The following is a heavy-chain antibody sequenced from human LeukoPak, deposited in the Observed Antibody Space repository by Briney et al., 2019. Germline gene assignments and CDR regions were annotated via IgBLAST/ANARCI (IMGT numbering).Heavy chain of an antibody. J-gene: IGHJ4*02. CDR3: ARGPGYYDSSGNYPY. D-gene: IGHD3-22*01. CDR1: GFTFSNYD. CDR2: INSDGSST. Sequence: GGSLRLSCAASGFTFSNYDFHWVRQAPGKGLVWVSRINSDGSSTSYADSVKGRFTISRDNAKNTLYLQMNSLRAEDTAVYYCARGPGYYDSSGNYPYWGQGTLVTVSS. V-gene: IGHV3-74*01.